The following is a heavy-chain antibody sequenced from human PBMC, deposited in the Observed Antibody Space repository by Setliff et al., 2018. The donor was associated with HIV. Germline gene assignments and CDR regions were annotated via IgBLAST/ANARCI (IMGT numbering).Heavy chain of an antibody. CDR2: IYRSGST. CDR3: ARHKDSDYVWGSYRPDGFDI. CDR1: GGSSSSSSFY. D-gene: IGHD3-16*02. J-gene: IGHJ3*02. V-gene: IGHV4-39*01. Sequence: SETLSLTCTVSGGSSSSSSFYWGWIRQPPGKGLEWIGNIYRSGSTYYNPSLRSRVTISVDTSKNQFYLNLNSATDADTALYYCARHKDSDYVWGSYRPDGFDIWGQGTTVTVSS.